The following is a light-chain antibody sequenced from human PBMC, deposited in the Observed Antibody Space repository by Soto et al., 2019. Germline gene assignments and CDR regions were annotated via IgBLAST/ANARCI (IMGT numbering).Light chain of an antibody. CDR2: GNN. J-gene: IGLJ1*01. Sequence: QSVLTQPPSVSGAPGQRVTISCTGSSSNIGAGYDVHWYQQLPGTAPKLLIYGNNNWPSGVPDRFSGSKSGTSASLAITGLQAEDEADYYCQSYDSSLSGYVFGTGTQLTVL. V-gene: IGLV1-40*01. CDR3: QSYDSSLSGYV. CDR1: SSNIGAGYD.